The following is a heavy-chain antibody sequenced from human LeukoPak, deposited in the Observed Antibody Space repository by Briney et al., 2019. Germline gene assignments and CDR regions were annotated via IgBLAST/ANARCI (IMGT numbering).Heavy chain of an antibody. CDR1: GYTFTSYY. V-gene: IGHV1-46*01. CDR3: ASAPRGSVIPYELPAGP. CDR2: INPSGGST. J-gene: IGHJ5*02. D-gene: IGHD3-16*02. Sequence: ASVKVSCKASGYTFTSYYMHWVRQAPGQGLEWMGIINPSGGSTSYAQKFQGRVTMTRDTSTSTVYMELSSLRSEDTAVYYCASAPRGSVIPYELPAGPWGQGTLVTVSS.